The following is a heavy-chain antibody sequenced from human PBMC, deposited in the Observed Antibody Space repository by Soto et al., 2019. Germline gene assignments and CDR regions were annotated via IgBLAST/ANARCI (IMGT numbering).Heavy chain of an antibody. CDR3: ASLTYYDFWSHNY. Sequence: GGSLRLSCAASGFTFSSYEMNWVRQAPGKGLEWVSYISSSGSTIYYADSVKGRFTISRDNAKNSLYLQMNSLRAEDTAVYYCASLTYYDFWSHNYWGQGTLVTVSS. CDR1: GFTFSSYE. V-gene: IGHV3-48*03. J-gene: IGHJ4*02. D-gene: IGHD3-3*01. CDR2: ISSSGSTI.